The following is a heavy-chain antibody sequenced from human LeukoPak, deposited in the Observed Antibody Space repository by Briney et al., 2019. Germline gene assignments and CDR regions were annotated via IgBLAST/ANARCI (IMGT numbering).Heavy chain of an antibody. CDR3: VREIASIAALTPLDY. Sequence: GGSLRLSCAASGFTFNNYSMNWGRQAPGKGLEWVSSISSSSTYIYYADSVKGRFTISRDNAKNSLYLQMNSLRTEDTAVYYCVREIASIAALTPLDYWGQGTLVTVSS. D-gene: IGHD6-6*01. CDR1: GFTFNNYS. J-gene: IGHJ4*02. CDR2: ISSSSTYI. V-gene: IGHV3-21*01.